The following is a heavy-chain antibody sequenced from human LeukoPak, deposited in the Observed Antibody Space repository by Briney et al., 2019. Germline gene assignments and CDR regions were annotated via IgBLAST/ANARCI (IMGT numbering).Heavy chain of an antibody. CDR3: AKDLELAVAGTFDY. CDR1: GFTFSGYG. J-gene: IGHJ4*02. D-gene: IGHD6-19*01. V-gene: IGHV3-30*18. Sequence: GGSLRLSCAASGFTFSGYGMHWVRQAPGKGLEWVAVISYDGSNKYYADSVKGRFTISRDNSKNTLYLQMNSLRAEDTAVYYCAKDLELAVAGTFDYWGQGTLVTVSS. CDR2: ISYDGSNK.